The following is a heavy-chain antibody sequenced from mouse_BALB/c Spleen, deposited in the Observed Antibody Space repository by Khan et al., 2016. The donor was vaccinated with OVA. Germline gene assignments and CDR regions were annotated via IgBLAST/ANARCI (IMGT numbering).Heavy chain of an antibody. J-gene: IGHJ3*01. CDR3: ARGRAY. CDR1: GYSITSDYA. V-gene: IGHV3-2*02. D-gene: IGHD3-3*01. Sequence: EVQLQESGPGLVKPSQSLSLTCTVTGYSITSDYAWNWIRQFPGNKLEWMGYITYSGSTSYTPSLKNRFSITRDTSKNQFFLQLNSLTTEDTATYYCARGRAYWGQGTLVTVSA. CDR2: ITYSGST.